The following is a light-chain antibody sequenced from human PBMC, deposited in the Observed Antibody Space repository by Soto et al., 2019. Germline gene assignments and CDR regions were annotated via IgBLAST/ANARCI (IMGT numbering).Light chain of an antibody. Sequence: DVVMTQSPLSLPVTLGQPASIFCGSNQCLVHSDGIAYFSWFQXRPGRSPRRXIYKVSNRDSGVPARFSGSGSGTDFALKISRVQAEDVGVYYCMQGTHWPITFGQGTRLEIK. CDR1: QCLVHSDGIAY. J-gene: IGKJ5*01. CDR2: KVS. V-gene: IGKV2-30*02. CDR3: MQGTHWPIT.